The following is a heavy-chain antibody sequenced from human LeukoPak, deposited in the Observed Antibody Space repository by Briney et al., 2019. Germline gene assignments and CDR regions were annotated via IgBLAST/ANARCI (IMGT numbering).Heavy chain of an antibody. J-gene: IGHJ1*01. CDR1: GFTFSNYA. CDR3: ANYRSGGGGYYSGLEH. Sequence: PGGSLRLSCAASGFTFSNYAMTWVRQAPGKGLGWVSRTSGSGDIRLYADSVKGRFTISRSNSENTLYLHMNSLRAEDTAVYYCANYRSGGGGYYSGLEHWGQGTMVAVSS. V-gene: IGHV3-23*01. D-gene: IGHD2-15*01. CDR2: TSGSGDIR.